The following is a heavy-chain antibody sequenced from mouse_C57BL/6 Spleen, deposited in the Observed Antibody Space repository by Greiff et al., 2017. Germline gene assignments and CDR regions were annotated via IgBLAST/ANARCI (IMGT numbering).Heavy chain of an antibody. D-gene: IGHD1-1*01. J-gene: IGHJ2*01. Sequence: EVQVVESGPGLVKPSQSLSLTCSVTGYSITSGYYWNWIRQFPGNKLEWMGYISYDGSNNYNPSLKNRISITRDTSKNQFFLKLNSVTTEDTATYYCAREATVVGLDYWGQGTTLTVSS. CDR2: ISYDGSN. CDR1: GYSITSGYY. CDR3: AREATVVGLDY. V-gene: IGHV3-6*01.